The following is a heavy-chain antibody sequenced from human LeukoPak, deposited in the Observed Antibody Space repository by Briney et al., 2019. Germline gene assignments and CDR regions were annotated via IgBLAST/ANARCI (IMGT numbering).Heavy chain of an antibody. CDR2: ISGSGGST. D-gene: IGHD6-6*01. V-gene: IGHV3-23*01. J-gene: IGHJ5*02. Sequence: PGGSLRLSCAASGFTFSSYAMSWVRQAPGKGLEWVSAISGSGGSTYYADSVKGRFTISRDNSKNTLYLQMNSLRAEDTAVYYCAKDRFDSIAARPYNWFDPWGQGTLVTVSS. CDR1: GFTFSSYA. CDR3: AKDRFDSIAARPYNWFDP.